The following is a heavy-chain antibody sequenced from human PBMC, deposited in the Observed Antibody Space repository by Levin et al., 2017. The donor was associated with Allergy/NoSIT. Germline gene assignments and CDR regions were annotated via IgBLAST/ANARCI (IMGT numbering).Heavy chain of an antibody. Sequence: ESLKISCTVSGGSFTSSNYYWGWIRQPPGKGLEWIGRISYSGSTYYNPSLKSRVTISVDTSKNQFSLKLSSVTAADTAVYYCARSDSSGWYKWFDPWGQGTLVTVSS. CDR3: ARSDSSGWYKWFDP. J-gene: IGHJ5*02. CDR1: GGSFTSSNYY. V-gene: IGHV4-39*07. D-gene: IGHD6-19*01. CDR2: ISYSGST.